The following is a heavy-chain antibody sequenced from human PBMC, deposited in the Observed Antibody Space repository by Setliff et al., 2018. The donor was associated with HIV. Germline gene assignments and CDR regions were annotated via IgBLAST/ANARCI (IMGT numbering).Heavy chain of an antibody. CDR1: GEFPIGYY. CDR2: IIDSGAT. CDR3: AREVDRSRGGDY. V-gene: IGHV4-34*12. D-gene: IGHD2-2*01. J-gene: IGHJ4*02. Sequence: PSETLSLTCAVHGEFPIGYYWSWIRQPPGKGLEWIGEIIDSGATNYNPSLESRVILSIDTSKTRSSLNLTSVTAADTAVYYCAREVDRSRGGDYWGQGTVVTVSS.